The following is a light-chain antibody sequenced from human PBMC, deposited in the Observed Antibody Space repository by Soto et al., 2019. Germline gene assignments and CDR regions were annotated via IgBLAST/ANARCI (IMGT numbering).Light chain of an antibody. CDR1: ITDVGKYNY. CDR3: CSYAGSYTYV. V-gene: IGLV2-11*01. CDR2: DVT. Sequence: QSVLTQPRSVSGSPGQSVTISCTGTITDVGKYNYVSWYQQHPGKAPKLLMYDVTQRPSGVPDRFSGSKSGDTASLTISGLQAEDEADYYCCSYAGSYTYVFGAGTKVTLL. J-gene: IGLJ1*01.